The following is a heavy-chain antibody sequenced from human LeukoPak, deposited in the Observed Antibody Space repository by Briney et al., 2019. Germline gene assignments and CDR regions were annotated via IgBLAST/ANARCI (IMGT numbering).Heavy chain of an antibody. V-gene: IGHV3-7*01. D-gene: IGHD4/OR15-4a*01. CDR2: IKDDGSES. Sequence: GGSLRLSCAASGFTFSNYWMSWVRQAPGKGLEWVANIKDDGSESYYVDSVKGRFTISRDNAENSLYLQMTSLRDEDTAVYYCARTIRGYWGQGTLVTVSS. CDR3: ARTIRGY. J-gene: IGHJ4*02. CDR1: GFTFSNYW.